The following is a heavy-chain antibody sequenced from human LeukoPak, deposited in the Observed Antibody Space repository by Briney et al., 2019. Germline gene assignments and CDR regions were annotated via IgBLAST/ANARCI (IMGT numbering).Heavy chain of an antibody. V-gene: IGHV3-11*04. D-gene: IGHD2-2*01. CDR1: GFTFSDYY. J-gene: IGHJ6*03. CDR2: ISSSGSTI. CDR3: ARVGGFQLLPGGYYYMDV. Sequence: GGSLRLSCAASGFTFSDYYMSWIRQAPGKGLEWVSYISSSGSTIYYADSVKGRFTISRDNAKNSLDLQMNSLRAEDTAVYYCARVGGFQLLPGGYYYMDVWDKGTTVTVSS.